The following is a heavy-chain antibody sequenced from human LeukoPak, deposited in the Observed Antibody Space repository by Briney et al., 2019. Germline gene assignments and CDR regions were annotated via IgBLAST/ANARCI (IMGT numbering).Heavy chain of an antibody. D-gene: IGHD2-2*01. Sequence: SETLSLTCTVSDGSISRSPYYWGWIRQPPGKGLEWIGSIYYSGTTYYNPSLKSRVTISVDTSKNQFSLKLSSVTAADTAVYYCARQGYCTSASCYRWFDPWGQGTLVTVSS. CDR3: ARQGYCTSASCYRWFDP. V-gene: IGHV4-39*01. CDR2: IYYSGTT. CDR1: DGSISRSPYY. J-gene: IGHJ5*02.